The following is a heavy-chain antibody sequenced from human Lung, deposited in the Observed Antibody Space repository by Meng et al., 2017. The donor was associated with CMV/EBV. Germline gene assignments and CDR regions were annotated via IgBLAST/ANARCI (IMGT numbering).Heavy chain of an antibody. D-gene: IGHD6-19*01. J-gene: IGHJ4*02. CDR1: GGSSSSGGYC. CDR2: IHSSGST. CDR3: ARDPYATGWAG. V-gene: IGHV4-31*02. Sequence: VQLRESGPGLVKPPPTPSPTCAVSGGSSSSGGYCWSWIRQHPGKGLEWIGYIHSSGSTYSNPSLRSRLTISVDTSKIQFTLKLSSVTAADTAVYYCARDPYATGWAGWGQGTLVTVSS.